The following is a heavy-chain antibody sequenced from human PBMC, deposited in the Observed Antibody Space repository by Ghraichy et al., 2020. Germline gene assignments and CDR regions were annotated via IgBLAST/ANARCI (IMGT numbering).Heavy chain of an antibody. V-gene: IGHV4-30-2*01. Sequence: LRLSCTVSGGSISSDDYSWNWIRQPPGKGLEWIGYIYHSGTTYYNPSLKGRLNISLDTSKNQFSLRLTSVTAADTAVYYCARAPYDDDGFYDDGFDLWGQGTMFTVSS. CDR3: ARAPYDDDGFYDDGFDL. CDR1: GGSISSDDYS. CDR2: IYHSGTT. J-gene: IGHJ3*01. D-gene: IGHD3-22*01.